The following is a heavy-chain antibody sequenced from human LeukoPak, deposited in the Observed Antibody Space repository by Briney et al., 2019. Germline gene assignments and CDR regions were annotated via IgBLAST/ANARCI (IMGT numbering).Heavy chain of an antibody. J-gene: IGHJ4*02. D-gene: IGHD3-16*02. V-gene: IGHV3-23*01. Sequence: GGSLRLSCAASGFTFSSYAMSWVRQAPGKGLEWVSAISGSGGSTYYADSVKGRFTISRDNSKNTLYLQMNSLRAEDTAVYYCAKSQVSRLYVWGSYRPYYFDYWGQGTLVTVSS. CDR1: GFTFSSYA. CDR3: AKSQVSRLYVWGSYRPYYFDY. CDR2: ISGSGGST.